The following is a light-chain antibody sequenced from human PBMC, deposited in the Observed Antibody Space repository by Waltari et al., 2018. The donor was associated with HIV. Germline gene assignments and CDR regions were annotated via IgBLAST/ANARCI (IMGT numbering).Light chain of an antibody. CDR2: AAS. V-gene: IGKV1-8*01. CDR3: QQYYSYPLT. CDR1: PGISSY. J-gene: IGKJ4*01. Sequence: AIRMTQSPSSLYASTGDRVTITCRASPGISSYLAWYQQKPGKAPKLLIYAASTLQSGVSSRYSGSGSGTDFTLTISCLQSEDFATYYCQQYYSYPLTFGGGTKVEIK.